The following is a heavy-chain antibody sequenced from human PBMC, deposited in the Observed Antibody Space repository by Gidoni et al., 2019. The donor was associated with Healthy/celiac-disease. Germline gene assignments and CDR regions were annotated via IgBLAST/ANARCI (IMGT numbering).Heavy chain of an antibody. J-gene: IGHJ6*02. V-gene: IGHV4-39*01. Sequence: QLQLQESGPGLVKPSETLSLTCTVSGGSISSRSYYWGWIRQPPGKGLEWIGSIYYSGSTYYNPSLKSRVTISVDTSKNQFSLKLSSVTAADTAVYYCARVNGLPPSYDILTGCGGSCYYYGMDVWGQGTTVTVSS. CDR2: IYYSGST. CDR3: ARVNGLPPSYDILTGCGGSCYYYGMDV. CDR1: GGSISSRSYY. D-gene: IGHD3-9*01.